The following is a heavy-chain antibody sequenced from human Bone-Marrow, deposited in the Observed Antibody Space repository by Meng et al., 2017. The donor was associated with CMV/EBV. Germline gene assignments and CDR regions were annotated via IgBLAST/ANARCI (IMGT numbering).Heavy chain of an antibody. CDR3: ASTTWRRMVTITNYFDH. J-gene: IGHJ4*02. D-gene: IGHD5-24*01. CDR2: IFHSGST. Sequence: SETLSLTCTASGGSISNNNWWSWVRQPPGKGLEWIGEIFHSGSTSYNPSLKSRVTISVDKSKNQFSLKLSSVTAADTAVYYGASTTWRRMVTITNYFDHWGQGTQVTVSS. V-gene: IGHV4-4*02. CDR1: GGSISNNNW.